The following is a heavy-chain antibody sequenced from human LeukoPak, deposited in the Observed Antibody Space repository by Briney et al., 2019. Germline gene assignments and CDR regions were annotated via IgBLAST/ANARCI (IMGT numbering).Heavy chain of an antibody. D-gene: IGHD6-13*01. CDR3: AREAYSSSRYFDY. J-gene: IGHJ4*02. CDR2: IYHSGST. Sequence: SQTLSLTCTVSGGSISSGGYYWSWIRQPPGKGLEWIGYIYHSGSTYYNPSLKSRVTISVDRSKNQFSLKLSSVTAADTAVYYCAREAYSSSRYFDYWGQGTLVTVSS. CDR1: GGSISSGGYY. V-gene: IGHV4-30-2*01.